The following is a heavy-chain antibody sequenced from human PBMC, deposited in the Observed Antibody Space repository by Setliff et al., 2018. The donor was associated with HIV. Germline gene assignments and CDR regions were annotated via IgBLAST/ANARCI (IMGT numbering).Heavy chain of an antibody. CDR1: GYTFTSYY. Sequence: EASVKVSCKASGYTFTSYYMHWVRQAPGEGLEWVGRVDPEDGETRYAMKFQGSVTISADTSTDTTYLSLTSLRSQDTAVYYCATVRIVGATEFDYWGQGTVVTVSS. V-gene: IGHV1-69-2*01. CDR3: ATVRIVGATEFDY. CDR2: VDPEDGET. J-gene: IGHJ4*02. D-gene: IGHD1-26*01.